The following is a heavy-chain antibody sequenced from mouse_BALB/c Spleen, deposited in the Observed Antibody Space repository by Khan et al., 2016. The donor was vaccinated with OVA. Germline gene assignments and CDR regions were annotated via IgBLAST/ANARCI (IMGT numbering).Heavy chain of an antibody. J-gene: IGHJ4*01. V-gene: IGHV2-6-4*01. D-gene: IGHD2-14*01. CDR3: ARAYYRYDGYYAMDY. CDR1: GFSLSRYN. CDR2: IWGGGGT. Sequence: QMQLEESGPGLVAPSQSLSITCTVSGFSLSRYNIHWVRQPPGKGLEWLGMIWGGGGTDYNSTLKIRLSISKDNSKSQVFLKMNSLQTDDKAMYFCARAYYRYDGYYAMDYWGQGTSVTVSS.